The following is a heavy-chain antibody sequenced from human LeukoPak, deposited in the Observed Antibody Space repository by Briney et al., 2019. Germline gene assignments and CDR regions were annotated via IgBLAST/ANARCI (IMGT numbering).Heavy chain of an antibody. CDR3: ARDRGYSSGWYWDYYYYMDG. CDR2: ISAYNGNT. D-gene: IGHD6-19*01. CDR1: GYTFTSYG. J-gene: IGHJ6*03. Sequence: ASVTVSCKASGYTFTSYGINWARQAPGQGLEWMGWISAYNGNTKYAQKLQGRVTMTTDTSTSTAYMELRSLRSDDTAVYYCARDRGYSSGWYWDYYYYMDGWGKGTTVTVPS. V-gene: IGHV1-18*01.